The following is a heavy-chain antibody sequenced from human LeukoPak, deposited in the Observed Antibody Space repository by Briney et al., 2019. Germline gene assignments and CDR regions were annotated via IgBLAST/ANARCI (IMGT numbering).Heavy chain of an antibody. D-gene: IGHD5/OR15-5a*01. CDR1: LYTFIGDF. CDR3: ARNSVYDFNWFDP. V-gene: IGHV1-2*05. Sequence: SVKDSSMASLYTFIGDFMHSVRQALGQGVEWMGRINPNRGGTHNTQKLRGRVTMTLETSISTAYMKLSRLRSDATVVYYCARNSVYDFNWFDPWGQGTLVTVSS. J-gene: IGHJ5*02. CDR2: INPNRGGT.